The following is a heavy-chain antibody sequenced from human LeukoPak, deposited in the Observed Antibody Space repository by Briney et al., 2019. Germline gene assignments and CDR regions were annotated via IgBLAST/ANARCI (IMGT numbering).Heavy chain of an antibody. J-gene: IGHJ6*03. CDR2: ISAYNGNT. V-gene: IGHV1-18*01. CDR3: ARAILSYCSATSCSDYYYYYMDV. CDR1: GYTFTNYG. D-gene: IGHD2-2*01. Sequence: ASVKVSCKASGYTFTNYGLSWVRQAPGQGLEWLGWISAYNGNTNYAQKVQDRVTITTDTSTSTAYMELRSLRSDDTAVYYCARAILSYCSATSCSDYYYYYMDVWGKGTTVTVSS.